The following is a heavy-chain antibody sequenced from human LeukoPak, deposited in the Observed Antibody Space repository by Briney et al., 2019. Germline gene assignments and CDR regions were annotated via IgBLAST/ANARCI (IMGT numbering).Heavy chain of an antibody. CDR2: IKQDGSEK. J-gene: IGHJ6*04. CDR1: GFTFSSYW. Sequence: PGGSLRLSCAASGFTFSSYWMSWVRQAPGKGLEWVANIKQDGSEKYYVDSVKGRFTISRDNAKNSLYLQMNSLRAEDTAVYYCARGRVPAALYYYYYGMDVWGKGTTVTVSS. CDR3: ARGRVPAALYYYYYGMDV. D-gene: IGHD2-2*01. V-gene: IGHV3-7*03.